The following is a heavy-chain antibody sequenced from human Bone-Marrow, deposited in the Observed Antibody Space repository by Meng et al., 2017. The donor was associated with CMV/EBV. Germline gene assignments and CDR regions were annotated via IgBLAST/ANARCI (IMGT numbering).Heavy chain of an antibody. V-gene: IGHV1-2*02. CDR2: INPNSGGT. CDR3: ARDLPYSGSLSALDV. CDR1: GYTFTGYY. Sequence: ASVKVSCKASGYTFTGYYMHWVRQAPGQGLEWMGWINPNSGGTNYAQKFQGRVTMTRDTSISTAYMELSRLSSDDTAVFYCARDLPYSGSLSALDVWGQGTMVTVSS. J-gene: IGHJ3*01. D-gene: IGHD1-26*01.